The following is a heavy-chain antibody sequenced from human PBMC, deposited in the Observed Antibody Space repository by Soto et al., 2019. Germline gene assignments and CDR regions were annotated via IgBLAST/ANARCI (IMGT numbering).Heavy chain of an antibody. D-gene: IGHD3-10*01. J-gene: IGHJ6*03. CDR3: AKSDGSGPYKGYYYYMDV. Sequence: EVQLVESGGGLVQPGRSLRLSCAASGFTFDDYAMHWVRQAPGKGLEWVSGISWNSGSIGYADSVKGRFTISRDNAKNSLYLQMNSLRAEDTALYYCAKSDGSGPYKGYYYYMDVWGKWTTVTVSS. CDR1: GFTFDDYA. V-gene: IGHV3-9*01. CDR2: ISWNSGSI.